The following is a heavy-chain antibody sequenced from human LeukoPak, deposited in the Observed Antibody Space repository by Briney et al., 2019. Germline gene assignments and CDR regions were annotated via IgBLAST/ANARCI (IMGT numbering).Heavy chain of an antibody. Sequence: ASVKVSCKASGYTFTSYYMHWVRRAPGQGLEWMGIINPSGGSTSYAQKFQGRVTMTRDTSTSTVYMELSSLRSEDTAVYYCARGGSCYAYYYYYGMDGWGQGTTVTVSS. D-gene: IGHD2-15*01. CDR2: INPSGGST. CDR3: ARGGSCYAYYYYYGMDG. J-gene: IGHJ6*02. V-gene: IGHV1-46*01. CDR1: GYTFTSYY.